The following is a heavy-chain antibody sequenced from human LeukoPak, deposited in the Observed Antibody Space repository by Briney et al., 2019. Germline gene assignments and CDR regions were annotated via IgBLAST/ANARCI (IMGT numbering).Heavy chain of an antibody. CDR1: GFTFSSYD. CDR3: AKWAIVATIFYYFDY. V-gene: IGHV3-30*02. J-gene: IGHJ4*02. Sequence: GGSLRLSCAASGFTFSSYDMHWVRQAPGKGLEWVAFIRYDGSNKNYADSVKGRFTISRDNSKNTLYLQMNSLRAKDTAVYYCAKWAIVATIFYYFDYWGQGTLVTVSS. D-gene: IGHD5-12*01. CDR2: IRYDGSNK.